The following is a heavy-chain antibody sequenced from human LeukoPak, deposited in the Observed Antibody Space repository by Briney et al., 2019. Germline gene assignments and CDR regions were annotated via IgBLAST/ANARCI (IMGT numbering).Heavy chain of an antibody. CDR2: INSDGSST. V-gene: IGHV3-74*01. J-gene: IGHJ4*02. CDR1: GFTFSSYW. Sequence: GGSLRLSCAASGFTFSSYWMHWVRQAPGKGLVWVSRINSDGSSTSYADSVKGRFTISRDNAKNTLYLQMNSLRAEDTAVYYCAKRDIVATIDYWGQGTLVTVSS. D-gene: IGHD5-12*01. CDR3: AKRDIVATIDY.